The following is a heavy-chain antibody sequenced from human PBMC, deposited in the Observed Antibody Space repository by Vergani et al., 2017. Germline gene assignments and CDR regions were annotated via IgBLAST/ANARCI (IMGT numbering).Heavy chain of an antibody. CDR1: GGSFSGYY. CDR3: ARGGLGYCSSTSCYPKPRKYWYFDL. J-gene: IGHJ2*01. V-gene: IGHV4-34*01. Sequence: QVQLQQWGAGLLKPSETLSLTCAVYGGSFSGYYWSWIRQPPGKGLEWIGEINHSGSTNYNPSLKRRVTISVDTSKNQFSLKLSSVTAADTAVYYCARGGLGYCSSTSCYPKPRKYWYFDLWGRGTLVTVSS. D-gene: IGHD2-2*01. CDR2: INHSGST.